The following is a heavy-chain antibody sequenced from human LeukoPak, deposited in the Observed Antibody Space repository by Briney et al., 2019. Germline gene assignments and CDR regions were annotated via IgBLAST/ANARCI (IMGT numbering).Heavy chain of an antibody. D-gene: IGHD3-22*01. V-gene: IGHV3-48*01. CDR1: GFNFDDYV. CDR2: ISSSSSTI. Sequence: QSGGSLRLSCAASGFNFDDYVMTWVRQAPGKGLEWISYISSSSSTIYYPDSVKGRLTISRDNAKNSLYLQMNSLRAEDTAVYYCARDFHVRLYENGGYSYWGQGTLVTVSS. CDR3: ARDFHVRLYENGGYSY. J-gene: IGHJ4*02.